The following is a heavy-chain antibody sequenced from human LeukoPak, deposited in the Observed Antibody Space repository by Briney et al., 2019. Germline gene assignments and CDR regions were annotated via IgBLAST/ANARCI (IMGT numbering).Heavy chain of an antibody. CDR1: GYSFTSYW. CDR3: ARPSYYYGSRSYWGFDY. CDR2: IYPGDSDT. V-gene: IGHV5-51*01. Sequence: GESLKISCKGSGYSFTSYWIGWVRQMPGKGLEWMGIIYPGDSDTRYSPSFQGQVTISADKSITTVYLQWRSPKASDTAIYYCARPSYYYGSRSYWGFDYWGQGTLVTVSS. D-gene: IGHD3-10*01. J-gene: IGHJ4*02.